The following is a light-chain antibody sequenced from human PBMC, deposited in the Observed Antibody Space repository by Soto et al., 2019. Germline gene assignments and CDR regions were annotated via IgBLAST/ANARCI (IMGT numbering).Light chain of an antibody. Sequence: QPVLTQPPSVSGAPGQRVTISCTGSSSNIGAGFDVHWYQQVPGTSPKLLIYGNINRPSGVPDRFSGSKSGTSASLAITGLQAEDEADYYCQSYDGSLSGYVFGTGTQLTVL. CDR2: GNI. CDR3: QSYDGSLSGYV. CDR1: SSNIGAGFD. V-gene: IGLV1-40*01. J-gene: IGLJ1*01.